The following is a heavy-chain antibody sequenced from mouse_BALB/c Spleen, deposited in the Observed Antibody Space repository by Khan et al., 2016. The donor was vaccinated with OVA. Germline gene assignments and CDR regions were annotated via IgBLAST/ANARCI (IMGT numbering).Heavy chain of an antibody. D-gene: IGHD1-2*01. V-gene: IGHV3-1*02. CDR2: ISYSGST. Sequence: EVQLQESGPGLVKPSQSLSLTCTVTGYSITSGYGWNWIRQFPGNKLEWMGYISYSGSTNYHPSLKSRISITRDTAKNPFFLHLNSVTTEDTATYYCARTARIKYWGQGTTLTVSS. CDR3: ARTARIKY. CDR1: GYSITSGYG. J-gene: IGHJ2*01.